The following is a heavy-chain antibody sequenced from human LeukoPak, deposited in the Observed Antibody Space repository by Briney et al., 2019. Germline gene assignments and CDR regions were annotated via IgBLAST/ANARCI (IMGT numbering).Heavy chain of an antibody. V-gene: IGHV3-21*01. J-gene: IGHJ6*02. CDR3: ARLFYYDSSGVYGMDV. Sequence: GGSLRLSCAASGLSFSSYSMNWVRQAPGKGLEWVSSISSAGGYIHYADSVKGRFTISRDNAKNSLYLQMNSLRVEDTAVYYCARLFYYDSSGVYGMDVWGQGTTVTVSS. CDR2: ISSAGGYI. CDR1: GLSFSSYS. D-gene: IGHD3-22*01.